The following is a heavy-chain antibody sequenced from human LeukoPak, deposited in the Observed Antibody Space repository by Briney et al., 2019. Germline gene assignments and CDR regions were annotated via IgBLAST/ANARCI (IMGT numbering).Heavy chain of an antibody. J-gene: IGHJ4*02. CDR2: ISYDGSNK. V-gene: IGHV3-30-3*01. Sequence: GGSLRLSCAASGFTFSTYAMSWVRQAPGKGLEWVAVISYDGSNKYYADSVKGRFTISRDNSKNTLYLQMNSLRAEDTAVYHCASGPYSSGWYPMGYWGQGTLVTVSS. CDR1: GFTFSTYA. CDR3: ASGPYSSGWYPMGY. D-gene: IGHD6-19*01.